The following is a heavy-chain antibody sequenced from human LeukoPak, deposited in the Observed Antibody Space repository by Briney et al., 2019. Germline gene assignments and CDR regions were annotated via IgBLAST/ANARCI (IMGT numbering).Heavy chain of an antibody. D-gene: IGHD6-13*01. CDR1: GFTFSSYG. J-gene: IGHJ4*02. V-gene: IGHV3-23*01. CDR3: AKDPFGSSIPGY. CDR2: ISGSGGST. Sequence: VGSLRLSCAASGFTFSSYGMSWVRQAPGKGLEWVSAISGSGGSTYYADSVKGRFTISRDNSKNTLYLQMNSLRAEDTAVYYCAKDPFGSSIPGYWGQGTLVTVSS.